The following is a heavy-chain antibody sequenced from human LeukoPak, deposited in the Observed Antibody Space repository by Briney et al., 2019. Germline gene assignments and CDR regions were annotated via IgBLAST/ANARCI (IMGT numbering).Heavy chain of an antibody. J-gene: IGHJ4*02. CDR2: IHPNSGGT. Sequence: GASVKVSCKASGYTFTAYYVHWVRQAPGQGLEWMGWIHPNSGGTKYAQNFQGRVTMTRDTSISTAYMELSSLRSDNTAAYYCARGDIYWDYWGQGTQVTVSS. CDR3: ARGDIYWDY. CDR1: GYTFTAYY. V-gene: IGHV1-2*02. D-gene: IGHD2-15*01.